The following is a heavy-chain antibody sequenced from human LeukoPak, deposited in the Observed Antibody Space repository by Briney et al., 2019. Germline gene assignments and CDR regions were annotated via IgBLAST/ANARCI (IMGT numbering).Heavy chain of an antibody. Sequence: SETLSLPCTVSGYSISSGYYWGWIRQPPGKGLEWIGNIYRTGCTYYNPSLKSRVTISVDTSKNQSSLKLNSVTAADTAVYYCARGRKYTSGYRVTELGSGYSDYWGQGTLVTVSS. D-gene: IGHD5-18*01. J-gene: IGHJ4*02. V-gene: IGHV4-38-2*02. CDR2: IYRTGCT. CDR3: ARGRKYTSGYRVTELGSGYSDY. CDR1: GYSISSGYY.